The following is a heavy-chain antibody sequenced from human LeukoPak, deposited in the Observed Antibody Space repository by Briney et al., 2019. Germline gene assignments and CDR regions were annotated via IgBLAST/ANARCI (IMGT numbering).Heavy chain of an antibody. CDR2: IYYSGST. CDR3: ARRWVYDKRAFDA. J-gene: IGHJ3*01. Sequence: SETLSLTCTVSGGSISSYYWSWIRQPPGKGLEWIGYIYYSGSTDSNPSLRSRVTISLDTSKNQFSLKLNSVTAADTAVYYCARRWVYDKRAFDAWGQGALVTVSS. D-gene: IGHD3-16*01. CDR1: GGSISSYY. V-gene: IGHV4-59*08.